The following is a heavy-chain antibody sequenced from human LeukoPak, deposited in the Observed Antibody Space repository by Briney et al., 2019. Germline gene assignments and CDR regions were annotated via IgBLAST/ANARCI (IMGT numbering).Heavy chain of an antibody. CDR3: ARDWRYSWNDYYSYCMDV. CDR1: GYTFTSYY. D-gene: IGHD1-1*01. J-gene: IGHJ6*03. Sequence: ASVEVSCTASGYTFTSYYMHWVRQAPGQGLEWVGIINPSGGSTSYAQTFQGRVTMTRDTSISTAYMELSSLRSDDTAVYYCARDWRYSWNDYYSYCMDVWGTGTTVTISS. CDR2: INPSGGST. V-gene: IGHV1-46*01.